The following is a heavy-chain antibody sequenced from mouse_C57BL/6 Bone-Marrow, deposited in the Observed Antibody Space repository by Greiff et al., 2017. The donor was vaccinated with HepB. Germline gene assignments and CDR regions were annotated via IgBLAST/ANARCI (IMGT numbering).Heavy chain of an antibody. CDR1: GYTFTSYW. V-gene: IGHV1-52*01. CDR2: IDPSDSET. J-gene: IGHJ4*01. D-gene: IGHD2-3*01. CDR3: ARGLLPDYYAMDY. Sequence: QVQLQQPGAELVRPGSSVKLSCKASGYTFTSYWMHWVKQRPIQGLEWIGNIDPSDSETHYNQKFKDKATLTVDKSSSTAYMQLSSLTSEDSAVYYCARGLLPDYYAMDYWGQGTSVTVSS.